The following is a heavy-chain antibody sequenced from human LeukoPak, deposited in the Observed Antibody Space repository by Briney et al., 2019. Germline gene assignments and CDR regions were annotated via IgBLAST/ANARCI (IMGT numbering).Heavy chain of an antibody. CDR2: ISGSGGST. D-gene: IGHD6-13*01. Sequence: GGSLRPSCAASGFTFSSYAMSWVRQAPGKGLEWVSAISGSGGSTYYADSVKGRFTISRDNSKNTLYLQMNSLRAEDTAVYYCAKDSPGHRSSWYEFDYWGQGTLVTVSS. CDR3: AKDSPGHRSSWYEFDY. J-gene: IGHJ4*02. CDR1: GFTFSSYA. V-gene: IGHV3-23*01.